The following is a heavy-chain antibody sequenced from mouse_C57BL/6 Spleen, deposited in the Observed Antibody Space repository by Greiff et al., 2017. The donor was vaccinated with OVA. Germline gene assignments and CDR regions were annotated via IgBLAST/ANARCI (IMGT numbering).Heavy chain of an antibody. CDR3: ARGYYYGSSYQAWFAY. CDR1: GYTFTSYW. CDR2: IYPGSGST. D-gene: IGHD1-1*01. V-gene: IGHV1-55*01. J-gene: IGHJ3*01. Sequence: QVQLQQPGAELVKPGASVKMSCKASGYTFTSYWITWVKQRPGQGLEWIGDIYPGSGSTNYNEKFKSKATLTVDTSSSTAYMQLSSLTSEDSAVYYCARGYYYGSSYQAWFAYWGQGTLVTVSA.